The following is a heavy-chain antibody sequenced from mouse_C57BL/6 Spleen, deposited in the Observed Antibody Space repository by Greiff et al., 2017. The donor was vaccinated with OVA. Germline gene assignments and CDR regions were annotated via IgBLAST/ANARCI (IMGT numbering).Heavy chain of an antibody. CDR2: ISSGGSYT. CDR3: ARLSDYFDY. CDR1: GFTFSSYG. J-gene: IGHJ2*01. Sequence: EVQGVESGGDLVKPGGSLKLSCAASGFTFSSYGMSWVRQTPDKRLEWVATISSGGSYTYYPDSVKGRFTISRDNAKNTLYLQMSSLKSEDTAMYYCARLSDYFDYWGQGTTLTVS. V-gene: IGHV5-6*01.